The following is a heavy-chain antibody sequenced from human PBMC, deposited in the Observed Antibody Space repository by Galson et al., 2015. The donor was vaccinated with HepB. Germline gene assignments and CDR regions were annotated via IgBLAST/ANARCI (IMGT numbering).Heavy chain of an antibody. V-gene: IGHV3-53*01. J-gene: IGHJ6*02. Sequence: SLRLSCAASGFTVSSNYMSWVRQAPGKGLEWVSVSYSGGSTYYADSVKGLFTISRDNSKNTLYLQMNSLRAEDTAVYYCAREDIVVVPARYYYYGMDVWGQGTTVTVSS. CDR2: SYSGGST. D-gene: IGHD2-2*01. CDR1: GFTVSSNY. CDR3: AREDIVVVPARYYYYGMDV.